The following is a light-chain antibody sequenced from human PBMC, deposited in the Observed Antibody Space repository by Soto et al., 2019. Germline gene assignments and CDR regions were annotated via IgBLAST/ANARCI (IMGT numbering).Light chain of an antibody. CDR3: QQYNYYSRT. CDR2: KAS. CDR1: QSISTW. V-gene: IGKV1-5*03. Sequence: DIPMTQSPSTLSASVADRVTITCRASQSISTWLAWYQQKPGKAPKLLIYKASSLQSGVPSRFSGSGSGTEFTLTISNLQPDDFATYYCQQYNYYSRTFGQGTKVEI. J-gene: IGKJ1*01.